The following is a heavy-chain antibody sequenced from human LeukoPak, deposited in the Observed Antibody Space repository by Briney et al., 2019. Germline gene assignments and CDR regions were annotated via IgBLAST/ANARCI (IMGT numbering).Heavy chain of an antibody. CDR2: ISGSSSTI. CDR3: ASRYSSSSSLFVDY. CDR1: GFTFSGYG. Sequence: GGSLRLSCAASGFTFSGYGMHWVRQAPGKGLEWLSYISGSSSTIYYADSVKGRFTISRDNAKNSLYLQMNSLRADDTAVYYCASRYSSSSSLFVDYWGQGTLVTVSS. D-gene: IGHD6-6*01. J-gene: IGHJ4*02. V-gene: IGHV3-48*01.